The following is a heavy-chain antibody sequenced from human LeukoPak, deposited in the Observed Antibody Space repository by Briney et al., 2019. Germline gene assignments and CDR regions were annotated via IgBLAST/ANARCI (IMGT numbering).Heavy chain of an antibody. CDR3: ARGPSPTYYDFWSGYLTEYFQH. V-gene: IGHV3-23*01. J-gene: IGHJ1*01. D-gene: IGHD3-3*01. CDR1: GFTFSNHA. Sequence: GGSLRLSCAASGFTFSNHAMNWVRQAPGKGLEWVSAISGSGYKTFYADSVKGRFTISRDNSKNTLFLQMNSLRAEDTAVYYCARGPSPTYYDFWSGYLTEYFQHWGQGTLVTVSS. CDR2: ISGSGYKT.